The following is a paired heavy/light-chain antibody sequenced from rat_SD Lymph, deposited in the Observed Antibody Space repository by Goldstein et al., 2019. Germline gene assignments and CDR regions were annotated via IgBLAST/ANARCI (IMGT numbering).Heavy chain of an antibody. D-gene: IGHD1-7*01. Sequence: QVQLKESGPGLVQPSQTLSLTCTVSGFSLTSNSVHWVRQPPGKGLEWVGAIWSGGSTDYNSALKSRLSISRDTSKSQVFLKMNSLQTEDTAIYFCTLYGYGYYFDYWGQGVMVTVSS. CDR2: IWSGGST. CDR3: TLYGYGYYFDY. J-gene: IGHJ2*01. CDR1: GFSLTSNS. V-gene: IGHV2-1*01.
Light chain of an antibody. J-gene: IGKJ4*01. CDR3: MQFTHYPFT. CDR1: QSLLHSNGNTY. V-gene: IGKV2S20*01. CDR2: LVS. Sequence: DVVLTQTPPTLLATIGQSVSISCRSSQSLLHSNGNTYLNWLLQRTGQSPQPLIYLVSKLESGVPNRFSGSGSGTDFTLKISGVEAEDLGVYYCMQFTHYPFTFGSGTKLEIK.